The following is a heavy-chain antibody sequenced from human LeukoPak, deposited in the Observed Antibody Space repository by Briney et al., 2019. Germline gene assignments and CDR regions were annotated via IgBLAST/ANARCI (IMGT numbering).Heavy chain of an antibody. D-gene: IGHD3-3*01. J-gene: IGHJ4*02. CDR3: ARLRFDFWSGYTHPYFDY. V-gene: IGHV4-39*01. CDR1: GGSISSSSYS. CDR2: IYYSGTT. Sequence: SETLSLTCTVSGGSISSSSYSWGWIRQPPGKGLEWIGSIYYSGTTYYNPSLKSRVTISVDTSKIQFSLNLSSVAATDTAVYFCARLRFDFWSGYTHPYFDYWGQGTLVTVSS.